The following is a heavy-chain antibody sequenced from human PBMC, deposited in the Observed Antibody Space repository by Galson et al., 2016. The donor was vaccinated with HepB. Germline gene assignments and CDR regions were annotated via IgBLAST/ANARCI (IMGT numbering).Heavy chain of an antibody. Sequence: CAISGDSVSSNSAAWNWIRLSPSRGLEWLGRTYCRSKCNSDYALSVKSRITINADTSKNQFSLQLISVTPEDTAVYYCARDPYFDWQIIPDYYYGLDVWGQGTAVTVSS. V-gene: IGHV6-1*01. CDR2: TYCRSKCNS. D-gene: IGHD3-9*01. CDR3: ARDPYFDWQIIPDYYYGLDV. J-gene: IGHJ6*02. CDR1: GDSVSSNSAA.